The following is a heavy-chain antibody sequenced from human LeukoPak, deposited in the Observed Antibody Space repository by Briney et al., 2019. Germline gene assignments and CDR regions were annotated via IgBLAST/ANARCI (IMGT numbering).Heavy chain of an antibody. CDR2: IYYSGST. CDR3: ARESIAAAGAIDY. CDR1: GGSISSNSYY. Sequence: SETLSLTCTVSGGSISSNSYYWSWIRQPPGKGLEWIGYIYYSGSTNYNPSLKSRVTISVDTSKNQFSLKLSSVTAADTAVYYCARESIAAAGAIDYWGQGTLVTVSS. D-gene: IGHD6-13*01. V-gene: IGHV4-61*01. J-gene: IGHJ4*02.